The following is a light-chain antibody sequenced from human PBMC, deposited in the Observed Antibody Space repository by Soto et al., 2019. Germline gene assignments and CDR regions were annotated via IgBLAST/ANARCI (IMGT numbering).Light chain of an antibody. CDR2: RSD. Sequence: QSVLTQPPSASGTPGQRVTISCSGSSSNIGSNYVYWYQQLPGTAPKLLIYRSDQRPSGVPDRFSGSKSGTSASLAISGLRSEDAADYYCAAWDDSLSGRVFGGGTKLTVL. V-gene: IGLV1-47*01. J-gene: IGLJ3*02. CDR1: SSNIGSNY. CDR3: AAWDDSLSGRV.